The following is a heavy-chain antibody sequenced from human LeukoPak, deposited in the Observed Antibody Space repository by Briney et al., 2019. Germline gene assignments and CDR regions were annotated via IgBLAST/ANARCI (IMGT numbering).Heavy chain of an antibody. CDR3: ARGIVGASTGD. J-gene: IGHJ1*01. Sequence: ASVKVSCKASGYTFTGYYMHWVRQAPGQGLEWMGWINPKSGGTNYAQKFQGRVTMTRDTSISTAYMELSRLRSDDTAVYYCARGIVGASTGDWGQGTLVTVSS. CDR2: INPKSGGT. V-gene: IGHV1-2*02. CDR1: GYTFTGYY. D-gene: IGHD1-26*01.